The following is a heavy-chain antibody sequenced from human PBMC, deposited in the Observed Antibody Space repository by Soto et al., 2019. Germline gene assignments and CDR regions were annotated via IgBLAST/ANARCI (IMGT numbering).Heavy chain of an antibody. Sequence: QVQLVQSGAEVKKPGASVKVSCKASGYTFTSYGLSWVRQAPGQGLEWMGWISTYSGKPSYAQKFQGRVTMTTDTSTSTAYMELRSLRSDDTAVYYCARRGQQLALDFWGQGTLVIVSS. CDR2: ISTYSGKP. CDR3: ARRGQQLALDF. J-gene: IGHJ4*02. D-gene: IGHD6-13*01. V-gene: IGHV1-18*04. CDR1: GYTFTSYG.